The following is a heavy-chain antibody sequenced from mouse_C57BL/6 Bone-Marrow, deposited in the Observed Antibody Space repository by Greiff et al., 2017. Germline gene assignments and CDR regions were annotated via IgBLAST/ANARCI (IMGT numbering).Heavy chain of an antibody. CDR2: IYPGSGST. J-gene: IGHJ1*03. CDR3: ARPYYSNYWDFDV. Sequence: QVQLQQPGAELVKPGASVKMSCKASGYTFTRYWITWVKQRPGQGLEWLGDIYPGSGSTNYNEKFKSTATLTVDTSSSTAYMQLSSLTSEDSAVYYCARPYYSNYWDFDVWGTGTTVTVSS. CDR1: GYTFTRYW. V-gene: IGHV1-55*01. D-gene: IGHD2-5*01.